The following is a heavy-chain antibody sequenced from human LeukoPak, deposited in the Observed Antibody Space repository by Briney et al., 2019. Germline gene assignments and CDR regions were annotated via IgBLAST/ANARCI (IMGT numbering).Heavy chain of an antibody. D-gene: IGHD3-22*01. V-gene: IGHV1-69*04. CDR1: GGTFSSYA. Sequence: GSSVKVSCKASGGTFSSYAISWVRQAPGQGLEWMGRIIPILGIANYAQKFQGRVTITADKSTSTAYMELSSLRSEDTAVYYCAYYYDTENWFDPWGQGTLVTVSS. J-gene: IGHJ5*02. CDR3: AYYYDTENWFDP. CDR2: IIPILGIA.